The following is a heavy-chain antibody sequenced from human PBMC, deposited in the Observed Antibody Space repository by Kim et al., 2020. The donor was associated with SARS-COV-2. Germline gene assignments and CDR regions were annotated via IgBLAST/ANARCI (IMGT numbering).Heavy chain of an antibody. CDR2: ISYDGSNK. J-gene: IGHJ6*01. CDR1: GFTFSSYG. Sequence: GGSLRLSCAASGFTFSSYGMHWVRQAPGKGLEWVSVISYDGSNKYYADSVKGRFTISRDNSKNTLYLQMNSLRAEDTAVYYCARDTDCSSTSCWIYYYYYGMDVCGQGTTVTVSS. D-gene: IGHD2-2*01. V-gene: IGHV3-30*03. CDR3: ARDTDCSSTSCWIYYYYYGMDV.